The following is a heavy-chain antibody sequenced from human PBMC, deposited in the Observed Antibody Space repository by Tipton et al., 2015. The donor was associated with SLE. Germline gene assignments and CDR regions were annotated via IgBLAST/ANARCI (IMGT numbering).Heavy chain of an antibody. Sequence: QLVQSGAEVKNPGASVKVSCKASGYTFTRYPLHWVRQAPGQRLEWMGWINAANDDTGYSQNFQGRVTFSRDTSASTAYMELSSLRSEDTAVYYCARKDYYDSGSSHFDYWGQGTLVTVSS. CDR3: ARKDYYDSGSSHFDY. J-gene: IGHJ4*02. D-gene: IGHD3-10*01. V-gene: IGHV1-3*01. CDR2: INAANDDT. CDR1: GYTFTRYP.